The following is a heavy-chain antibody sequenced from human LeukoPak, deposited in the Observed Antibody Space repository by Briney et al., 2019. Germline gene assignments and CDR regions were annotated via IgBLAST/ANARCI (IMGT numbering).Heavy chain of an antibody. CDR3: ARDSVVVPAADDAFDI. J-gene: IGHJ3*02. Sequence: GGSLRLSCAASGFTFSDYTMHWVRQAPGKGLEWVAVISYDGRNKYYGDSVKGRFTVSRDNSKNSLYLQMNSLRAEDTAVYYCARDSVVVPAADDAFDIWGQGTMVTVSS. D-gene: IGHD2-2*01. CDR1: GFTFSDYT. CDR2: ISYDGRNK. V-gene: IGHV3-30*04.